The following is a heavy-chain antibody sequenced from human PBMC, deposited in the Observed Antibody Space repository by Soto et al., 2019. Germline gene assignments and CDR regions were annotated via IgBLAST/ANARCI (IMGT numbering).Heavy chain of an antibody. Sequence: ASVKVSCKAXGYTFTTYDVSWVRQASGQGLEWMGWMNPSNGNTGYAQKFQGRVTMTRNTSISTVYMELSGLRPDDTAVYYCARRKERSGPHYFDYWGQGTRVTVSS. J-gene: IGHJ4*02. D-gene: IGHD6-25*01. V-gene: IGHV1-8*02. CDR1: GYTFTTYD. CDR2: MNPSNGNT. CDR3: ARRKERSGPHYFDY.